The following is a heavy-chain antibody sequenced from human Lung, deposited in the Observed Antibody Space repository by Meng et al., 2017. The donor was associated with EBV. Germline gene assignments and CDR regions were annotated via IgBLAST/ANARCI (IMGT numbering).Heavy chain of an antibody. Sequence: QLKRSGPERVKPSATLSPTCTVSGGAISSSSYYWGWIRQSPGKGLDWMGSIYYSGTTYYNPSLKSRLTISVDTSKSQFSLKLNSVTATDTAVYYCARGGYYSFDYWGQGTLVTVSS. D-gene: IGHD5-18*01. CDR2: IYYSGTT. CDR1: GGAISSSSYY. V-gene: IGHV4-39*01. CDR3: ARGGYYSFDY. J-gene: IGHJ4*02.